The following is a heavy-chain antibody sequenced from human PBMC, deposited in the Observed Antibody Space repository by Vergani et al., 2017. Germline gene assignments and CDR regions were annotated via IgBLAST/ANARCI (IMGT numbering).Heavy chain of an antibody. Sequence: QVQLVESGGGVVQPGRSLRLSCAASGFTFSDYYMSWIRQAPGKGLEWVSYISSSGSTIYYADSVKGRFTISRDNAKNSLYLQMNSLRAEDTAVYYCAREAHELEADYYYYYMDVWGKGTTVTVSS. V-gene: IGHV3-11*01. J-gene: IGHJ6*03. CDR1: GFTFSDYY. CDR3: AREAHELEADYYYYYMDV. CDR2: ISSSGSTI. D-gene: IGHD6-6*01.